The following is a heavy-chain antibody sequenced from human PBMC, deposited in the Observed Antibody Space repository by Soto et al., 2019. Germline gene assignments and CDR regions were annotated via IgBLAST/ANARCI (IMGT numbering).Heavy chain of an antibody. Sequence: SETLSLTCTVSGGSIRSYYWSCIRQPAGNGLEWGGRSYTSGSTNYNPSLKSRVTMSVDTSKNQFSLKLSSVTAADTAVYYCATTNYGFWSGYYAWWFDPLAQGTMVTVSS. J-gene: IGHJ5*02. CDR2: SYTSGST. CDR3: ATTNYGFWSGYYAWWFDP. V-gene: IGHV4-4*07. D-gene: IGHD3-3*01. CDR1: GGSIRSYY.